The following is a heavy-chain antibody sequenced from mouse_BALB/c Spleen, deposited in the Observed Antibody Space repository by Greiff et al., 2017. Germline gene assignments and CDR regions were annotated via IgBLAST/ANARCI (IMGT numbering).Heavy chain of an antibody. CDR3: GKGDTSRASYAMDY. V-gene: IGHV1-37*01. Sequence: DVQLQESGPELVKPGASVKISCKASGYSFTGYFMNWVKQSHGKSLEWIGRINPYNGDTFYNQKFKGKATLTVDKSSSTAHMELLSLTSEDSAVYYCGKGDTSRASYAMDYWGQGTSVTVSS. D-gene: IGHD3-3*01. J-gene: IGHJ4*01. CDR2: INPYNGDT. CDR1: GYSFTGYF.